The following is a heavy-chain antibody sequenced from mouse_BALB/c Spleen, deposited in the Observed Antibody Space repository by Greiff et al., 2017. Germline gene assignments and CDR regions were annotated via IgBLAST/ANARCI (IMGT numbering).Heavy chain of an antibody. CDR3: ARDYDAH. CDR1: GFTFSSYA. Sequence: EVKLMESGGGLVKPGGSLKLSCAASGFTFSSYAMSWVRQTPEKRLEWVASISSGGSTYYPDSVKGRFTISRDNARNILYLQMSSLRSEDTAMYYCARDYDAHWGQGTLVTVSA. D-gene: IGHD2-3*01. J-gene: IGHJ3*01. V-gene: IGHV5-6-5*01. CDR2: ISSGGST.